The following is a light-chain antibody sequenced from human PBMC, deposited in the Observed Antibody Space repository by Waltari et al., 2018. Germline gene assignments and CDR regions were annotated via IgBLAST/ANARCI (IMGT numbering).Light chain of an antibody. CDR3: QQYGSSPGT. CDR2: GAA. J-gene: IGKJ1*01. Sequence: EIVLTQSPGTLSLSPGERATLSCRASQSVSSSYLAWYQQKPGQAPRLLIYGAASRATGIPDRFSGSGSGTDFTLTISRLEPEDFAVYYCQQYGSSPGTFGQGTTV. CDR1: QSVSSSY. V-gene: IGKV3-20*01.